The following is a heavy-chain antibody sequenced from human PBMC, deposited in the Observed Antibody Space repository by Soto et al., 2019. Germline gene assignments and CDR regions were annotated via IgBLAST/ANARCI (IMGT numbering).Heavy chain of an antibody. Sequence: QVQLVESGGGVVQPGRSLRLSCAASGFTFSSYAMHWVRQAPGKGLEWVAVISYDGSNKYYADSVKGRFTISRDNSKNSLYLQMNSLRDEDTAVYYSAGSYYAFWSGYENLYGMDVWGQGTTVTVSS. CDR2: ISYDGSNK. V-gene: IGHV3-30-3*01. D-gene: IGHD3-3*01. J-gene: IGHJ6*02. CDR1: GFTFSSYA. CDR3: AGSYYAFWSGYENLYGMDV.